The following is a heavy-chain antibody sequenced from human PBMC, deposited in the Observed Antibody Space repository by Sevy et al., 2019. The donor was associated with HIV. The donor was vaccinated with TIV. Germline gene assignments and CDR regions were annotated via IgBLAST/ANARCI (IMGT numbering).Heavy chain of an antibody. CDR1: EFIFDDYA. D-gene: IGHD5-18*01. Sequence: SLRLTCTASEFIFDDYAMHWVRQVPGRGLQWVSGISWNGGAIDYADSVKGRFTMSRDNAKNSLYLQMNNLRLEDTAFYYCAKDRGYSYSSIDFWGQGTLVTVSS. CDR3: AKDRGYSYSSIDF. CDR2: ISWNGGAI. J-gene: IGHJ4*02. V-gene: IGHV3-9*01.